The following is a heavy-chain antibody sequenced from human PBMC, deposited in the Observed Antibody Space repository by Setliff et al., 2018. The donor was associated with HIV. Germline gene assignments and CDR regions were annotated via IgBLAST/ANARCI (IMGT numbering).Heavy chain of an antibody. D-gene: IGHD5-18*01. V-gene: IGHV4-39*01. CDR1: GGSISSSSYY. CDR3: ARQDSYSYGYNYFDY. CDR2: IYYSGST. Sequence: SETLSLTCTVSGGSISSSSYYWGWIRQPPGKGLEWIGSIYYSGSTHYNPSLKSRVTISVDTSKNQFSLKLSSVTAADTAVYYCARQDSYSYGYNYFDYWGQGTLVTV. J-gene: IGHJ4*02.